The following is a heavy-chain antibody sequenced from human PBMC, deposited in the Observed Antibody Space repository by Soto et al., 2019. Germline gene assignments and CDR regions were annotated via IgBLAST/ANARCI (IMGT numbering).Heavy chain of an antibody. J-gene: IGHJ6*02. D-gene: IGHD6-6*01. Sequence: GESLKISCKVSVYSFTSYWISWVRQMPGKGLEWMGRIDPSDSYTNYSPSFQGHVTISADKSISTAYLQWSSLKASDTAMYYCARPGYSSSLYGMDVWGQGTTVTVSS. CDR3: ARPGYSSSLYGMDV. V-gene: IGHV5-10-1*01. CDR1: VYSFTSYW. CDR2: IDPSDSYT.